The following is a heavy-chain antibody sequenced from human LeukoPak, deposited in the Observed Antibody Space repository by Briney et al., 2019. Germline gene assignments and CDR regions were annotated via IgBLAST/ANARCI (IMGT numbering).Heavy chain of an antibody. CDR3: AKDNRWGRGYYSLDY. J-gene: IGHJ4*02. V-gene: IGHV3-48*03. CDR2: ISSSGSTI. D-gene: IGHD3-22*01. Sequence: GGPLRLSCAASGFTFSSYEMNWVRQAPGKGLEWVSYISSSGSTIYADSVKGRFTISRDNAKNSLYLQMNSLRAEDTAVYYCAKDNRWGRGYYSLDYWGQGTLVTVSS. CDR1: GFTFSSYE.